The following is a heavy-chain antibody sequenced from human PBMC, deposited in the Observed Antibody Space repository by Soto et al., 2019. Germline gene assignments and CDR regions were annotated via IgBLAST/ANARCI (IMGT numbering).Heavy chain of an antibody. Sequence: QVQLQESGPGLVKPSQTLSLTCTVSGGSISSGGYYWSWIRQHPGKGLEWIGYIYYSGSTPYNPSLKRRVTISVGPSKNQFSLTLSSVTAADTAVYYCARALTTLTLFDPWGQGTLVTVSS. D-gene: IGHD4-17*01. V-gene: IGHV4-31*03. CDR3: ARALTTLTLFDP. J-gene: IGHJ5*02. CDR2: IYYSGST. CDR1: GGSISSGGYY.